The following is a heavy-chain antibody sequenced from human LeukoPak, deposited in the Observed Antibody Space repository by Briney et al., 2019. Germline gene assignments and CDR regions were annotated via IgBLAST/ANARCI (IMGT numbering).Heavy chain of an antibody. CDR2: ISGSGGST. CDR3: AKDIAPYYYYGSGSDI. Sequence: GGSLRLSCAASGFTFSSYAMSWVRQAPGKGLEWVSAISGSGGSTYYADSVKGRFTISRDNSKNTLYLQMNSLRAEDTAVYYCAKDIAPYYYYGSGSDIWGQGTLVTVSS. V-gene: IGHV3-23*01. D-gene: IGHD3-10*01. J-gene: IGHJ4*02. CDR1: GFTFSSYA.